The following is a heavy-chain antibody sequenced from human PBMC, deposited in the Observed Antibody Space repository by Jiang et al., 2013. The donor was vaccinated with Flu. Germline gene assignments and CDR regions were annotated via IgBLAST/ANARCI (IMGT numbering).Heavy chain of an antibody. CDR3: ARAPYSGSYREKKPIDY. J-gene: IGHJ4*02. CDR1: GGTFSSYA. CDR2: IIPIFGTA. D-gene: IGHD1-26*01. Sequence: VQLVESGAEVKKPGSSVKVSCKASGGTFSSYAISWVRQAPGQGLEWMGGIIPIFGTANYAQKFQGRVTITADESTSTAYMELSSLRSEDTAVYYCARAPYSGSYREKKPIDYWGQGTLVTVSS. V-gene: IGHV1-69*01.